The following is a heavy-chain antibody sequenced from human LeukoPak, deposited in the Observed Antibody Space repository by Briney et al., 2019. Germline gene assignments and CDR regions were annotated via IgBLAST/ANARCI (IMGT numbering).Heavy chain of an antibody. Sequence: PGRSLRLSCAASGFTLSSYAMHWVRQAPGKGLEWVAVISYDGRNKYYADSVKGRFTISRDNSKNTLYLQMNSLRAEDTAVYYCARELERVFDYWGQGTLVTVSS. D-gene: IGHD1-1*01. J-gene: IGHJ4*02. CDR1: GFTLSSYA. CDR3: ARELERVFDY. V-gene: IGHV3-30*04. CDR2: ISYDGRNK.